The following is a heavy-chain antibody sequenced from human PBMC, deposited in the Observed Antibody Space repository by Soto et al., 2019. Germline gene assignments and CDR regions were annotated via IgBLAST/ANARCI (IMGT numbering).Heavy chain of an antibody. V-gene: IGHV1-69*04. Sequence: GASVKVSCKASGGTFSSYTISWVRQAPGQGLEWMGRIIPILGIANYAQKFQGRVTITADKSTSTAYMELSSLRSEDTAVYYCARDSGPIVVVPAANLWFDPWGQGTLVTVSS. D-gene: IGHD2-2*01. J-gene: IGHJ5*02. CDR2: IIPILGIA. CDR1: GGTFSSYT. CDR3: ARDSGPIVVVPAANLWFDP.